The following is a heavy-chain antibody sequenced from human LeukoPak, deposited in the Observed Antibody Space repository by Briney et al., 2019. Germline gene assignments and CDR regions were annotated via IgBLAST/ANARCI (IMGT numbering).Heavy chain of an antibody. CDR1: GGSISSSSYY. V-gene: IGHV4-39*07. J-gene: IGHJ5*02. D-gene: IGHD2-21*02. CDR3: ARRVAYCGGDCYANWFDP. CDR2: IYYSGST. Sequence: SETLSLTCTVSGGSISSSSYYWGWIRQPPGKGLEWIGSIYYSGSTYYNPSLKSRVTISVDTSKNQFSLKLSSVTAADTAVYYCARRVAYCGGDCYANWFDPWGQGTLVTVSS.